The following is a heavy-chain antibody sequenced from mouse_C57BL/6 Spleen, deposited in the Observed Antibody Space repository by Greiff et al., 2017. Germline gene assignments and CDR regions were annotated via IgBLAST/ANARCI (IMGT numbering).Heavy chain of an antibody. CDR3: AREGYDGRGYAMDY. V-gene: IGHV1-19*01. CDR1: GYTFTDYY. D-gene: IGHD1-1*01. Sequence: VQLQQSGPVLVKPGASVKMSCKASGYTFTDYYMNWVKQSHGKSLEWIGVINPYNGGTSYNQKFKGKATLTVDKSSSTAYMELNSLTSEDSAVYYCAREGYDGRGYAMDYWGQGTSVTVSS. CDR2: INPYNGGT. J-gene: IGHJ4*01.